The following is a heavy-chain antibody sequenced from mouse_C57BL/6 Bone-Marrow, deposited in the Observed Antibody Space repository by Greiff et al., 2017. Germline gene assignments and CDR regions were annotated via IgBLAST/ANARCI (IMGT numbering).Heavy chain of an antibody. Sequence: QVQLQQPGAELVKPGASVKMSCKASGYTFTSYWITWVKQRPGQGLEWIGDIYPGSGSTTYNEKFKSKATLTGDTSSSTAYMQLSSLPSEDSAGYYCAEREKWGPNDWGQGTTLTVSS. J-gene: IGHJ2*01. V-gene: IGHV1-55*01. CDR3: AEREKWGPND. CDR1: GYTFTSYW. CDR2: IYPGSGST.